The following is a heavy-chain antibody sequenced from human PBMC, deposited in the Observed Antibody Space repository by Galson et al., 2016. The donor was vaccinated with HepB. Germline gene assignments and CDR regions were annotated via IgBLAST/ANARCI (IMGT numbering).Heavy chain of an antibody. D-gene: IGHD4-17*01. CDR1: GGSISSSAYF. V-gene: IGHV4-39*01. CDR2: ISYSGTT. J-gene: IGHJ4*02. CDR3: ARPPSGDYANAFDI. Sequence: SETLSLTCTVSGGSISSSAYFWGWIRQPPGKGLEWIGSISYSGTTYYNPSLKNRVTISVDTSKNLFSLKLSSVTAADAAVYYCARPPSGDYANAFDIWGQGALVTVSS.